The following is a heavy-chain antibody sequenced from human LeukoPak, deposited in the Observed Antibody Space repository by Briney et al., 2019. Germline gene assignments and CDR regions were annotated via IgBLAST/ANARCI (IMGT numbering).Heavy chain of an antibody. CDR2: INSDGSST. J-gene: IGHJ6*02. CDR3: ARPDSSGWYAYYGMDV. D-gene: IGHD6-19*01. Sequence: GGSLRLSCAASGFTFSSYWMHWVRQAPGKGLVWVSRINSDGSSTSYADSVKGRFTISRDNAKNTLYLQVNSLRAEDTAVYHCARPDSSGWYAYYGMDVWGQGTTVTVSS. CDR1: GFTFSSYW. V-gene: IGHV3-74*01.